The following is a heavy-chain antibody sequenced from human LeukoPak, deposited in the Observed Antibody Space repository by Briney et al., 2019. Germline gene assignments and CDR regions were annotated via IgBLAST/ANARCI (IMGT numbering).Heavy chain of an antibody. Sequence: GGSLRLSCAASGFTFSSYGMHWVRQAPGKGLEWVAFIRYDGSNKYYADSVKGRFTISRDNSKNTLYLQMNSLRAEDTAVYYCAKDLRQWELLGGGDYWGQGTLVTVSS. CDR2: IRYDGSNK. J-gene: IGHJ4*02. CDR1: GFTFSSYG. V-gene: IGHV3-30*02. D-gene: IGHD1-26*01. CDR3: AKDLRQWELLGGGDY.